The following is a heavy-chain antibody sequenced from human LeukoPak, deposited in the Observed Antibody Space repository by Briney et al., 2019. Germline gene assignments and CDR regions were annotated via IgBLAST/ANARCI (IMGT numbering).Heavy chain of an antibody. CDR3: AKAISVGATTDAAD. CDR2: ISGSGGST. Sequence: PGGSLRLSCAASGFTFSSYEMSWVRQAPGKGLEWVSAISGSGGSTYYADSVKGRFTISRDNSKNTLYLQMNSLRAEDTAVYYCAKAISVGATTDAADWGQGTLVTVSS. J-gene: IGHJ4*02. D-gene: IGHD1-26*01. V-gene: IGHV3-23*01. CDR1: GFTFSSYE.